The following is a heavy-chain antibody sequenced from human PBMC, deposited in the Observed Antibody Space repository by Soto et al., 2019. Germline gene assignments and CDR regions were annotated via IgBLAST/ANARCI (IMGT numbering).Heavy chain of an antibody. Sequence: EVQLLESGGGLVQPGGSLRLSCAASGFTFSSYAMSWVRQAPGKGLEWVSAISGSGGSTYYADSVKGRFTISRDNSKNTLYLQMNSLRAEDTAVYYCAKARLFWSSYSGSLHFGYWGQGTLVTVSS. CDR3: AKARLFWSSYSGSLHFGY. D-gene: IGHD3-3*01. CDR1: GFTFSSYA. CDR2: ISGSGGST. J-gene: IGHJ4*02. V-gene: IGHV3-23*01.